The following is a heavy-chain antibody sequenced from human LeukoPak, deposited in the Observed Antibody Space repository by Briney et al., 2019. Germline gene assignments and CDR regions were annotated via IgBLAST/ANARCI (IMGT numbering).Heavy chain of an antibody. CDR3: ARGGGYYDPIDY. Sequence: ASVKVSCKASGYTFTSYDINWVRQATGQGLEWMGIINPSGGSTSYAQKFQGRVTMTRDTSTSTVYMELSSLRPEDTAVYYCARGGGYYDPIDYWGQGTLVTVSS. V-gene: IGHV1-46*01. J-gene: IGHJ4*02. CDR1: GYTFTSYD. CDR2: INPSGGST. D-gene: IGHD1-26*01.